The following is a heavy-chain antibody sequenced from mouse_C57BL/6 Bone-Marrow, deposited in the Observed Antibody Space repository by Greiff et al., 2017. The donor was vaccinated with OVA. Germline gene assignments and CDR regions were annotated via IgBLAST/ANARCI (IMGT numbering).Heavy chain of an antibody. Sequence: EVQLQQSGPELVKPGASVKISCKASGYTFTDYYMNWVEQSHGKSLEWIGDINPNNGGTSYNQKFKGKATLTVDKSSSTAYMELRSLTSEDSAVYYCVLLAAYFDYWGQGTTLTVSS. CDR2: INPNNGGT. CDR3: VLLAAYFDY. CDR1: GYTFTDYY. D-gene: IGHD3-3*01. V-gene: IGHV1-26*01. J-gene: IGHJ2*01.